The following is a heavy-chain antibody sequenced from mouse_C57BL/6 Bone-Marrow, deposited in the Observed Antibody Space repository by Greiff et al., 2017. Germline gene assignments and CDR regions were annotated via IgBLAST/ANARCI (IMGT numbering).Heavy chain of an antibody. CDR2: FNSDGGST. CDR3: ARHDGYYAKGY. V-gene: IGHV5-2*01. Sequence: EVKVVESGGGLVQPGESLKLSCDFNEYEFPSHDLSWVRKTPAKRLELVAAFNSDGGSTYYPDSMERRFIISRDNTKKTLYLQMSSLRSEDTALYYCARHDGYYAKGYWGQGTSVTVSS. J-gene: IGHJ4*01. CDR1: EYEFPSHD.